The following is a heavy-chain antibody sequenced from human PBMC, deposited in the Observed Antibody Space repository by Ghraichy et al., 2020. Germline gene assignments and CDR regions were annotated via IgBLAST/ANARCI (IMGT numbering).Heavy chain of an antibody. J-gene: IGHJ4*02. CDR3: GRGAGQ. V-gene: IGHV4-34*01. CDR1: GGSFSGFY. CDR2: INQSGRA. Sequence: SETLSLTCALSGGSFSGFYCSWIRQSPGKGLEWIGEINQSGRANYNPSLKSRVTISLDTSKNQLSLTLSSVTAADTGVYYCGRGAGQWGQGTLVTVSS.